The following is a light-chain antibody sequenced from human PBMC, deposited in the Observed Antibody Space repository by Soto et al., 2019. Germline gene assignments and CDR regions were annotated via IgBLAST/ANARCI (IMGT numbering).Light chain of an antibody. J-gene: IGLJ1*01. V-gene: IGLV1-44*01. Sequence: QSVLTQPPSASGTPGQRVTISCSGSSSNIGSNTVNWYRQFPGTAPKLLIYGNNQRPSGVPDRFSGSKSGTSASLAISGLQSEDEADYYCAAWDDSLIGSVFGTGTKVTVL. CDR3: AAWDDSLIGSV. CDR2: GNN. CDR1: SSNIGSNT.